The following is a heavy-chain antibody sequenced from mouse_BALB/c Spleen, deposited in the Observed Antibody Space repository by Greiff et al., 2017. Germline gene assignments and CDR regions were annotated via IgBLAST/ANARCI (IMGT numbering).Heavy chain of an antibody. CDR3: TSLYYYGSSYGGAMDY. Sequence: EVMLVESGGGLVQPGGSMKLSCVASGFTFSSYWMSWVRQSPEKGLEWVAEIRLKSDNYATHYAESVKGKFTISRDDSKSRLYLQMNSLRAEDTGIYYCTSLYYYGSSYGGAMDYWGQGTSVTVSS. D-gene: IGHD1-1*01. V-gene: IGHV6-6*02. J-gene: IGHJ4*01. CDR2: IRLKSDNYAT. CDR1: GFTFSSYW.